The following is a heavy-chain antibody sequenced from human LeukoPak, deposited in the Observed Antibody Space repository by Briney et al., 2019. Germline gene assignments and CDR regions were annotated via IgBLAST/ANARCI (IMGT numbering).Heavy chain of an antibody. Sequence: PSETLSLTCTVSGDSVTTYYWSWIRQPPGKGLEWLGYIYYSGSATYNPSLKSRVTISVVTSKNQFSLKLSSVTAADTAVYYCARDGSNWSNDYYHGVDVWGQGTTLTVSS. V-gene: IGHV4-59*02. J-gene: IGHJ6*02. D-gene: IGHD4-11*01. CDR3: ARDGSNWSNDYYHGVDV. CDR1: GDSVTTYY. CDR2: IYYSGSA.